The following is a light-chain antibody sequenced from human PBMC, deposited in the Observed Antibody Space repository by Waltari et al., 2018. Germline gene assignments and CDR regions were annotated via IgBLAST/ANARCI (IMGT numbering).Light chain of an antibody. V-gene: IGKV3-15*01. CDR2: GAS. J-gene: IGKJ2*02. CDR3: QQYNTWPPST. Sequence: EIVMTQSQAAMSVYPGERATPSCRASQSVSNNLAWYQHKPGQPPRLLISGASTRATGVPGRFSGSGSGTEFTLTISSLQSEDSAIYFCQQYNTWPPSTFGQGTKLEIK. CDR1: QSVSNN.